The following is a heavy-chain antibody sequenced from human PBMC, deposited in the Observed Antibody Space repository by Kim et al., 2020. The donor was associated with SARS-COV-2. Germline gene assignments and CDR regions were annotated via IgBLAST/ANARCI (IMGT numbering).Heavy chain of an antibody. J-gene: IGHJ4*02. D-gene: IGHD5-18*01. Sequence: SQKFQGRVTITRDTSASTAYMELSSLRSEDTAVYYCARGALRGQLWPGGYWGQGTLVTVSS. V-gene: IGHV1-3*01. CDR3: ARGALRGQLWPGGY.